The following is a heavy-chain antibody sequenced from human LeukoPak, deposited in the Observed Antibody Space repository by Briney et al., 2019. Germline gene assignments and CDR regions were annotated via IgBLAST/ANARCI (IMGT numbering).Heavy chain of an antibody. Sequence: GGSLRLSCAASGFTFSNCAMQWVRQAPGKGLEWVALISYDGSNAFYAHSVKGRFTISRDISKTTLYLQMKRLRAEDTAVFYCARATPLHADSLNDPFDIWGPGTMVTVSS. D-gene: IGHD4-17*01. CDR3: ARATPLHADSLNDPFDI. V-gene: IGHV3-30-3*01. CDR1: GFTFSNCA. J-gene: IGHJ3*02. CDR2: ISYDGSNA.